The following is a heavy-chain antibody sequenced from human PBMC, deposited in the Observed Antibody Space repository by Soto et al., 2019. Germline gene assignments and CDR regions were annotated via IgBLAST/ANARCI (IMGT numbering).Heavy chain of an antibody. J-gene: IGHJ4*02. D-gene: IGHD3-16*02. CDR3: AREGGLRLGELSAPFDY. Sequence: GGSLRLSCAASGFTFSSYAMHWVRQAPGKGLEWVAVISYDGSNKYYADSVKGRFTISRDNSKNTLYLQMNSLRAEDTAVYYCAREGGLRLGELSAPFDYWGQGTLVTVSS. V-gene: IGHV3-30-3*01. CDR1: GFTFSSYA. CDR2: ISYDGSNK.